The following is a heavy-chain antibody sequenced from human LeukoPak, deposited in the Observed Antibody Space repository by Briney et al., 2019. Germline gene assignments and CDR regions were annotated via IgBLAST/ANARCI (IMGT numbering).Heavy chain of an antibody. CDR3: ARDHYGSGSYYIG. Sequence: ASVKVSCKASGYTFTGYYMHWVRQAPGQGLEWMRWINPNSGGTNYAQKFQGRVTMTRDTSISTAYMELSRLRSDDTAVYYCARDHYGSGSYYIGWGQGTLVTVSS. D-gene: IGHD3-10*01. V-gene: IGHV1-2*02. CDR1: GYTFTGYY. J-gene: IGHJ4*02. CDR2: INPNSGGT.